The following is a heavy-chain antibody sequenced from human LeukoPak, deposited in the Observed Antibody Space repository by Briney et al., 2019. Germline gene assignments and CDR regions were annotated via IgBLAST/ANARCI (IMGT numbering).Heavy chain of an antibody. CDR2: IYYSGST. Sequence: SETLSLTWTVSGGSISSGGYYWSWIRQHPGKGMEWIGYIYYSGSTYYNPSLKSRVTISVDTSKNQFSLKLSSVTAADTAVYYCARDHTPSTIPFDPWGQGTLVTVSS. J-gene: IGHJ5*02. V-gene: IGHV4-31*02. CDR3: ARDHTPSTIPFDP. D-gene: IGHD3-3*01. CDR1: GGSISSGGYY.